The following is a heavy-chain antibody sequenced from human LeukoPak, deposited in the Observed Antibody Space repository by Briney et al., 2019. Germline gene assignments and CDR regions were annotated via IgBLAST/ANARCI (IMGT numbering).Heavy chain of an antibody. CDR3: AKVVSGWSSLDAFDV. V-gene: IGHV3-30*02. CDR2: VRYDGSNK. Sequence: GGSLRLSCAASGFTFSSYGMHWVRQAPGKGLEWVAFVRYDGSNKYYADSVKGRFTISRDNSKNTLYLQMNSLGAEDTAVYYCAKVVSGWSSLDAFDVWGQGTVVTVSS. J-gene: IGHJ3*01. CDR1: GFTFSSYG. D-gene: IGHD6-19*01.